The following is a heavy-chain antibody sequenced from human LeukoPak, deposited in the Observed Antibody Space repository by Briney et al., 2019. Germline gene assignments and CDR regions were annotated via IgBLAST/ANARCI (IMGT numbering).Heavy chain of an antibody. V-gene: IGHV4-59*08. CDR2: IYYSGRT. D-gene: IGHD2-21*01. J-gene: IGHJ5*02. CDR3: ARLTAGAYSAGWFDP. Sequence: KSSETLSLTCTVSGDSISSYYWSWIRQPPGKGLEWIGYIYYSGRTDYNPSLKSRVTISMDTSRNQFSLNLSSVTAADTTVYYCARLTAGAYSAGWFDPWGQGTLVTVSS. CDR1: GDSISSYY.